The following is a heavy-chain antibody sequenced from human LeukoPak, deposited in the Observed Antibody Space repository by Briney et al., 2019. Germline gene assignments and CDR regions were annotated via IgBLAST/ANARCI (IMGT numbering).Heavy chain of an antibody. Sequence: GASVKVSCKASGYNISNNGISWVRQAPGQGLEWMGWTSVYNSNTNCAQNLQGRVTMTTDTSTSTAYMELRSLRSDDTAVYYCARMGCSSASCYTLDYWGQGTLVTVSS. J-gene: IGHJ4*02. D-gene: IGHD2-2*02. V-gene: IGHV1-18*01. CDR1: GYNISNNG. CDR2: TSVYNSNT. CDR3: ARMGCSSASCYTLDY.